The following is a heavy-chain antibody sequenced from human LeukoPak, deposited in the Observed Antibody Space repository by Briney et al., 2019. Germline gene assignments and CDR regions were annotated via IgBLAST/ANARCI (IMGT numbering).Heavy chain of an antibody. D-gene: IGHD1-26*01. Sequence: GGSLRLSCAASGFTFSDYYMSWIRQAPGEGLECVSYISARSTSTNYADSVKGRFTISRDNAKNSLYLQMNSLRAEDTAVYYCARDPRGNSGSQMEGDYWGQGTLVTVSA. CDR3: ARDPRGNSGSQMEGDY. J-gene: IGHJ4*02. CDR1: GFTFSDYY. V-gene: IGHV3-11*06. CDR2: ISARSTST.